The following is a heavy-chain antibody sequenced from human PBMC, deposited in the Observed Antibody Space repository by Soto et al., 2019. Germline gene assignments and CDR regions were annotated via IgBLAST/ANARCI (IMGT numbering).Heavy chain of an antibody. J-gene: IGHJ5*02. CDR1: GGSINSGVYH. V-gene: IGHV4-31*03. Sequence: PSETLSLTCSVSGGSINSGVYHWTWIRQHPEKGLEWIGYIYYIGNTYYNPSLRSRLTISVYTSKNQFSLNLTSVTAADTAVYYCARTSGLGFRESFDLWGQGPMVTVSS. D-gene: IGHD2-21*01. CDR3: ARTSGLGFRESFDL. CDR2: IYYIGNT.